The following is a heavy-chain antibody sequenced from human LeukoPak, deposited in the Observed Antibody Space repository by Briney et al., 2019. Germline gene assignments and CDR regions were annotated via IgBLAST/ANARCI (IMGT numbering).Heavy chain of an antibody. V-gene: IGHV4-59*01. CDR2: IYDSGST. CDR1: GGSISSYY. J-gene: IGHJ5*02. Sequence: SETLSLTCTVSGGSISSYYWSWIRQPPGKGLEWIGYIYDSGSTNYNPSLTSRVTISVDTSKNQFSLKLSSVTAADTAVYYCARLSDWFDPWGQGTLVTVS. CDR3: ARLSDWFDP.